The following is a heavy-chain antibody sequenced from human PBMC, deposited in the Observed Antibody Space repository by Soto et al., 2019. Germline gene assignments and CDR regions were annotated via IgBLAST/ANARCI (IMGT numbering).Heavy chain of an antibody. CDR1: GFTFSTYD. D-gene: IGHD1-20*01. CDR3: ARGGISSSGLDS. V-gene: IGHV3-23*01. J-gene: IGHJ4*02. Sequence: EVQLLESGGDLVQRGGSLRLSCATSGFTFSTYDMTWVRQAPGKGLEWVSSTTKSGDKTWYADSVKGRFTISRDNPKNTLNLQFNSLRAEDTVVYYCARGGISSSGLDSWGLGTLVTVSS. CDR2: TTKSGDKT.